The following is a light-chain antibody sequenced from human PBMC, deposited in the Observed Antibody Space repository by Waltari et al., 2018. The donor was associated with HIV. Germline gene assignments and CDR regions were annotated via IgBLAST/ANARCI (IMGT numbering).Light chain of an antibody. Sequence: INMTQSPSSLSASVGDRVTITCRTSPNIINYPNWYHQSPGKAPSLLIFGASTLQNGVSSRFSGSGSDTEFALSIAGLQHEDFGTYYCQQTFSPPRTFGPGT. J-gene: IGKJ3*01. V-gene: IGKV1-39*01. CDR2: GAS. CDR3: QQTFSPPRT. CDR1: PNIINY.